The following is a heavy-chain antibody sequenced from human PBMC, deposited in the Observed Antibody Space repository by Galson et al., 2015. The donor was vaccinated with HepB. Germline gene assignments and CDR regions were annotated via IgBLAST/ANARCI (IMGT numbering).Heavy chain of an antibody. D-gene: IGHD5-24*01. CDR2: INPSGGST. CDR1: GYTFTNYY. Sequence: SVKVSCKASGYTFTNYYMHWVRQAPGQGPEWMGIINPSGGSTSYAQKFQGRVTMTRDTSTSTVYMELSSLRSEDTAVYYCALPGRDGYNSHFDAFDIWGQGTMVTVSS. CDR3: ALPGRDGYNSHFDAFDI. J-gene: IGHJ3*02. V-gene: IGHV1-46*01.